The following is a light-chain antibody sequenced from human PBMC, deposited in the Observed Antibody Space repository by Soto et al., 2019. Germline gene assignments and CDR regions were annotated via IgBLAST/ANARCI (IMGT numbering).Light chain of an antibody. CDR2: DDN. CDR1: SCNLAYNS. CDR3: GAWDDSLNVYV. Sequence: QSVLTQPPSVSAAPGQDVTISCSGSSCNLAYNSLSWYQQLPGTAPKLLIYDDNKRPSGIPARFSGSKSGTSATLGITGLETGDEADYYCGAWDDSLNVYVFGSGTKLTVL. V-gene: IGLV1-51*01. J-gene: IGLJ1*01.